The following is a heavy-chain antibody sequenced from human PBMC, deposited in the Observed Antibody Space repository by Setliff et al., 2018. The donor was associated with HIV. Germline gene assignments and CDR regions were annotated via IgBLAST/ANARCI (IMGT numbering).Heavy chain of an antibody. J-gene: IGHJ4*02. CDR2: IYYRGSA. D-gene: IGHD3-10*01. V-gene: IGHV4-39*07. CDR3: ARARGPPLPVLDF. Sequence: SETLSLTCTVSGGSITTTNYYWGWVRQSPGKGLEWIGVIYYRGSAYYNLSLQGRVTLSVDTSKNSFSLHLTSVTAADTAVYFCARARGPPLPVLDFWGPGTLVTVSS. CDR1: GGSITTTNYY.